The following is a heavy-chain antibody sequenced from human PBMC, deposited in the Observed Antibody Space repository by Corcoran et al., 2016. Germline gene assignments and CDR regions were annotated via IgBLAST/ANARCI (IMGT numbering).Heavy chain of an antibody. Sequence: EVQLVQSGAEVKKPGESLKISCKGSGYSFTSYWIGWVRQMPGKGLEWMGIIYPGDSDTRYSPSFQGQVTISADKSISTAYLQWSSLKASDTARYYCARGGYCSSTSCYTGGGYYYGMDVWGQGTTVTVSS. CDR3: ARGGYCSSTSCYTGGGYYYGMDV. D-gene: IGHD2-2*02. J-gene: IGHJ6*02. V-gene: IGHV5-51*01. CDR1: GYSFTSYW. CDR2: IYPGDSDT.